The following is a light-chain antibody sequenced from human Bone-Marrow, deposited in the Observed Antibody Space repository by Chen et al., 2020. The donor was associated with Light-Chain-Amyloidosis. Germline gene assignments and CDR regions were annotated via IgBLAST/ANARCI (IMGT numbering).Light chain of an antibody. CDR3: QSADSSGTYEVI. CDR1: DLPTKY. Sequence: SSELTQPPSLSLPPSQTATITCSGDDLPTKYAYCYQQKPGQAPVLVLHRDTERPSGISERFSGSSSGTTATLTISGVQAEDEADYHCQSADSSGTYEVIFGGGTKLTVL. J-gene: IGLJ2*01. V-gene: IGLV3-25*03. CDR2: RDT.